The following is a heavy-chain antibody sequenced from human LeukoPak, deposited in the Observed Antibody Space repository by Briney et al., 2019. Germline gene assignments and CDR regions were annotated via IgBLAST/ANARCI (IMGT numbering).Heavy chain of an antibody. Sequence: GGSLRLSCAASGFTFSRYWMSWVRQAPGKGLEWVANIKQDGSEKYYVDSVKGRFTISRDNAKNSLYLQMNSLRAEDTAVYYCARWLELMRNFDWWGQGTLVTVSS. CDR2: IKQDGSEK. D-gene: IGHD5-24*01. J-gene: IGHJ4*02. V-gene: IGHV3-7*01. CDR1: GFTFSRYW. CDR3: ARWLELMRNFDW.